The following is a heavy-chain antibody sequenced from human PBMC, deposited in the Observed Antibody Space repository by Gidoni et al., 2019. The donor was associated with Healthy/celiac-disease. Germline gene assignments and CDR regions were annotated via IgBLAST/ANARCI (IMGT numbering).Heavy chain of an antibody. D-gene: IGHD6-19*01. CDR2: ISSSSSYI. J-gene: IGHJ6*03. CDR1: GFPFSSYS. Sequence: EVQPVESGGGLVKPGGSLRLSCAASGFPFSSYSMNWVRQAPGKGLEWVSSISSSSSYIYYADSVKGRFTISRDNAKNSLYLQMNSLRAEDTAVYYCARAPPGQWPDYMDVWGKGTTVTVSS. V-gene: IGHV3-21*01. CDR3: ARAPPGQWPDYMDV.